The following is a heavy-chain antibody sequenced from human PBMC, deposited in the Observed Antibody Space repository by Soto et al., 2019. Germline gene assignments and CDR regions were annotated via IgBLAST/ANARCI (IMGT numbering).Heavy chain of an antibody. Sequence: SETLSITCTVSGGSISSSIYYWGWIRQPPGKGLEWIGSIYYSGSTYYNPSLKSRVTISVDTSKNQFSLKLSSVTAADTAVYYRARQRSLRFLEWLLYFDYWGQGTLVTVSS. CDR2: IYYSGST. D-gene: IGHD3-3*01. CDR3: ARQRSLRFLEWLLYFDY. J-gene: IGHJ4*02. V-gene: IGHV4-39*01. CDR1: GGSISSSIYY.